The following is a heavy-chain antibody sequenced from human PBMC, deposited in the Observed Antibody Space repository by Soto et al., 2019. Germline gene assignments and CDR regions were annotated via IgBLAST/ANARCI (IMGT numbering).Heavy chain of an antibody. J-gene: IGHJ6*02. CDR1: GDSVSSNSAA. Sequence: SQTLSLTCAISGDSVSSNSAAWNWIRQSPSRGLEWLGRTYYRSKWYNDYAVSVKSRITINPDTSKNQFSLQLNSVTPEDTAVYYCARDGKLVLEYYYYGMDVWGQGTTVTVSS. D-gene: IGHD6-6*01. CDR3: ARDGKLVLEYYYYGMDV. V-gene: IGHV6-1*01. CDR2: TYYRSKWYN.